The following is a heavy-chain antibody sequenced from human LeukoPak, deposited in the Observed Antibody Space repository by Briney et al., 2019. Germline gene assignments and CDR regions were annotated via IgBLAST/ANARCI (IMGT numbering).Heavy chain of an antibody. J-gene: IGHJ6*03. Sequence: GGSLRLSCAASGFTFSSYSMNWVRQAPGKGLEWVSSISSSSSYIYYADSVKGRFTISRDNAKNPLYLQMNSLRAEDTAVYYCARDRITIFGVVRRGRSMDVWGKGTTVTVSS. CDR2: ISSSSSYI. D-gene: IGHD3-3*01. CDR3: ARDRITIFGVVRRGRSMDV. CDR1: GFTFSSYS. V-gene: IGHV3-21*01.